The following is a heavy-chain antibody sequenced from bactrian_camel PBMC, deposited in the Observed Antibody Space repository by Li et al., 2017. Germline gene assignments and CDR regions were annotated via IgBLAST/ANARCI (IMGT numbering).Heavy chain of an antibody. D-gene: IGHD7*01. Sequence: VQLVESGGGLVQPGGSLRLSCAVSGFTFSSIAMTWVRQGPGTGFEWVSAITRGGQPTYYPDSVKGRFASSRDNAKNTVYLQMNSLKPEDTGVYYCARGEPISFGYWGQGTQVTVS. CDR1: GFTFSSIA. J-gene: IGHJ6*01. CDR3: ARGEPISFGY. V-gene: IGHV3S40*01. CDR2: ITRGGQPT.